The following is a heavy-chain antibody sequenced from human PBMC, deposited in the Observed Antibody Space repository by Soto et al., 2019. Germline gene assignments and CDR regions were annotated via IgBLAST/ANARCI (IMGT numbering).Heavy chain of an antibody. D-gene: IGHD5-12*01. CDR2: IIPIFGTA. Sequence: ASVKVSCKASVGTFSSYAISWVRQAPGQGLEWMGGIIPIFGTANYAQKFQGRVTITADESTSTAYMELSSLRSEDTAVYYCGWSRDGYNLGLYYYGMDVWGQGTTVTVSS. CDR3: GWSRDGYNLGLYYYGMDV. CDR1: VGTFSSYA. V-gene: IGHV1-69*13. J-gene: IGHJ6*02.